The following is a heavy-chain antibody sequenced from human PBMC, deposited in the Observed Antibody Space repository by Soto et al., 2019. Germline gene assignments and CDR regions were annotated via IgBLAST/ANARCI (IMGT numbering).Heavy chain of an antibody. Sequence: EVQLLESGGGSIQPGGSLSLSCAGSGFSITTYAMSWVRQAPGKGLQWVSSITDSGRTFYADSVRGRFTISRDMSRNTVYLQMSSLRAEDTALYYCAKDGIRKDDYWGQGTLVTVSS. CDR1: GFSITTYA. J-gene: IGHJ4*02. CDR3: AKDGIRKDDY. V-gene: IGHV3-23*01. CDR2: ITDSGRT.